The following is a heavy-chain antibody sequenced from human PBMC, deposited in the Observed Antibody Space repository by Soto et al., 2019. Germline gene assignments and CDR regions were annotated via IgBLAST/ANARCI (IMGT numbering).Heavy chain of an antibody. CDR1: GYTFTSYG. CDR3: AGVSEYCSSTICNAGVRFAP. Sequence: QVQLVQSGAEVKKPGASVKVSCKASGYTFTSYGISWVRQAPGQGLEWMGWISAYNGNTNYAQKLQGRVTMTTNTSTSAAYMELRRLRSYETAVYYCAGVSEYCSSTICNAGVRFAPWGQGTLVTVSA. J-gene: IGHJ5*02. CDR2: ISAYNGNT. D-gene: IGHD2-2*01. V-gene: IGHV1-18*01.